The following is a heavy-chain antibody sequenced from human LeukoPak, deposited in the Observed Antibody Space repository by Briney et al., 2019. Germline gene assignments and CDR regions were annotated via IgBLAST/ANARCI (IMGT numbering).Heavy chain of an antibody. D-gene: IGHD2-21*02. Sequence: PSETLSLTCAVYGGSFSGYYWRWIRQPPGKGLEWIGEINHSGSTNYNPSLKSRVTISVDTSKNQFSLKLSSVTAADTAVYYCARSGVLAYCGGDCYFETWGQGTLVTVSS. J-gene: IGHJ5*02. CDR3: ARSGVLAYCGGDCYFET. CDR1: GGSFSGYY. CDR2: INHSGST. V-gene: IGHV4-34*01.